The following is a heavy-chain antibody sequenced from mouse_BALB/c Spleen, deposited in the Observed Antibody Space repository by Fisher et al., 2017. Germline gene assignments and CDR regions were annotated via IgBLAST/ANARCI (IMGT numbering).Heavy chain of an antibody. J-gene: IGHJ4*01. CDR3: ARCGFYDGLYYAMDY. Sequence: FKGKATITADTSSNTAYMQISSLTSEDSAVYFCARCGFYDGLYYAMDYWGQGTSVTVSS. D-gene: IGHD2-3*01. V-gene: IGHV1-12*01.